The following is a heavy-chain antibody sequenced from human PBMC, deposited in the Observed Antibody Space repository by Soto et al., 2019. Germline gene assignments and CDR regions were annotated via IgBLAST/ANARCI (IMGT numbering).Heavy chain of an antibody. V-gene: IGHV3-30*18. CDR2: ISYAGSNK. Sequence: QVQLVESGGGVVQPGRSLRLSCAASGFTFSSYGMHWVRQAPGKGLEWVAVISYAGSNKNYAESVKGRFTISRDNSKHTLYLQMNSRRAEDTAVYYCAKIHCGGGSCWDYFDYWGQGTLVTVS. CDR1: GFTFSSYG. J-gene: IGHJ4*02. D-gene: IGHD2-15*01. CDR3: AKIHCGGGSCWDYFDY.